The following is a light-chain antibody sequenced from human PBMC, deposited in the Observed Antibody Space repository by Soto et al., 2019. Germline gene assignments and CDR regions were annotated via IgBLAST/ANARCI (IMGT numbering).Light chain of an antibody. J-gene: IGKJ5*01. Sequence: DIQMTQSPSTLSASVGDRVTITCRASQSISSWLAWYQQKPGKAPKRLIYAASSLQSGVPTRFSGSGSGTEFTLTISSLQPEDFATYYCLQHNSYPITFGQGTRLEIK. CDR2: AAS. CDR3: LQHNSYPIT. V-gene: IGKV1-5*01. CDR1: QSISSW.